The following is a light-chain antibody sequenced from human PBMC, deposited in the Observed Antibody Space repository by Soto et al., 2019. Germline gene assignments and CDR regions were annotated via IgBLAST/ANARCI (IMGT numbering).Light chain of an antibody. CDR1: QDISNY. CDR3: QQYDNLPLT. Sequence: DIQMTQSPSSLSASVGDRVTITCQASQDISNYLNWYQQKPGKAPNLLIHDASNLETGVPSRFSGSGSGTDFTFTISSLQPEDIATYYCQQYDNLPLTFGGGTKVEIK. V-gene: IGKV1-33*01. J-gene: IGKJ4*01. CDR2: DAS.